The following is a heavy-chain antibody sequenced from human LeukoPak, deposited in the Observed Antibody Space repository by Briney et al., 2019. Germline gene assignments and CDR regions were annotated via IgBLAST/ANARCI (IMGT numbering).Heavy chain of an antibody. D-gene: IGHD6-19*01. CDR1: GYLFTSYW. Sequence: GASLKISCKGSGYLFTSYWIGWVRQLPGKGLEWMGIIYPGDSDTRYSPSFQGQVTISADKSISTAYLQWSSLKASDTAMYYCARAAVAGSGGLDYWGQGTLVTVSS. CDR3: ARAAVAGSGGLDY. J-gene: IGHJ4*02. CDR2: IYPGDSDT. V-gene: IGHV5-51*01.